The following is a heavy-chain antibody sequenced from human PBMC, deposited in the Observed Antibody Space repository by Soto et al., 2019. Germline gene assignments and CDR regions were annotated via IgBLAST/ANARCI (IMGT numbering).Heavy chain of an antibody. V-gene: IGHV3-23*01. CDR2: ISGSGGST. J-gene: IGHJ4*02. Sequence: EVQLLESGGGLVQPGGSLRLSCAASGFTFSSYAMSWVRQAPGKGLEWVSAISGSGGSTYYADSVKGRFTISRDNSKHTLDLQMNSLGAEDTGVYYCAKELVPGSYYNGFDYWGQGTLVTVSS. CDR3: AKELVPGSYYNGFDY. CDR1: GFTFSSYA. D-gene: IGHD3-10*01.